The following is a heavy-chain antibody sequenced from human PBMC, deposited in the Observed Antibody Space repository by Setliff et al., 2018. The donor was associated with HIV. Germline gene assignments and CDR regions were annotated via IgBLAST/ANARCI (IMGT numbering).Heavy chain of an antibody. J-gene: IGHJ1*01. Sequence: PSETLSLTCAVYGGSFSGYYWNWVRQPPGKGPEWIGNMCHNENGVATNQNPSLKSRIVMYLDRTKNEFSLSLFSATTADTAIYYCARDRGSGWYGYFQQWGQGSQVTVSS. CDR3: ARDRGSGWYGYFQQ. CDR2: MCHNENGVAT. V-gene: IGHV4-34*10. CDR1: GGSFSGYY. D-gene: IGHD6-19*01.